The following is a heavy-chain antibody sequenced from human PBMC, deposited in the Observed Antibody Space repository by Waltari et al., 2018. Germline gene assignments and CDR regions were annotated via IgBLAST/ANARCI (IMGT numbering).Heavy chain of an antibody. CDR1: GGTFSSYA. Sequence: QVQLVQSGAEVKKPGSSVKVSCKASGGTFSSYAISWVRQAPGQGLEWMGGIIPIFGTANYAQKFQGRVTMTRDTSISTAYMELSRLRSDDTAVYYCARSKLGIDFDYWGQGTLVTVSS. J-gene: IGHJ4*02. D-gene: IGHD7-27*01. CDR3: ARSKLGIDFDY. V-gene: IGHV1-69*05. CDR2: IIPIFGTA.